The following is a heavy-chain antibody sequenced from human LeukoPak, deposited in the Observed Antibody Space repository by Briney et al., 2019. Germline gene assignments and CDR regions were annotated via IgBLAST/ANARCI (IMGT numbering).Heavy chain of an antibody. V-gene: IGHV7-4-1*02. CDR2: INTNTGNP. J-gene: IGHJ4*02. Sequence: SVKVSCKASGYTFNKYAINWVRQAPGQGLEWMGWINTNTGNPSYARDFTGRFVFSLDTSVNSAFLQINNLKAEDTAFYYCTLGSYWGQGTLVTVSS. D-gene: IGHD3-10*01. CDR1: GYTFNKYA. CDR3: TLGSY.